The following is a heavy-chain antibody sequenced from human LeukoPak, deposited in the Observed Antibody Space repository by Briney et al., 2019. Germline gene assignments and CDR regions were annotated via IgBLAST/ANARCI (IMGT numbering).Heavy chain of an antibody. J-gene: IGHJ5*02. CDR2: ISGDGIST. Sequence: PGGSLRLSGAASGYTFDDYAMHWVRQAPGKGLEWVSLISGDGISTYYADSVKGRFTISRDNSKNSLYLQMNSLRSEDTALYYYAKAGRKLLWFSNRFDPWGQGTLVTVSS. V-gene: IGHV3-43*02. D-gene: IGHD3-10*01. CDR3: AKAGRKLLWFSNRFDP. CDR1: GYTFDDYA.